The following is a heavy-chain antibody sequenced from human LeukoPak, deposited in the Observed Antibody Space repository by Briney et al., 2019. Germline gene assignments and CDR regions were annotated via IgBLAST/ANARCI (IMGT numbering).Heavy chain of an antibody. CDR1: GFTFSSYA. CDR2: ISYDGSNK. D-gene: IGHD6-13*01. V-gene: IGHV3-30-3*01. J-gene: IGHJ4*02. Sequence: GGSLRLSCAASGFTFSSYAMHWVRQAPGKGLEWVAVISYDGSNKYYADSVKGRFTISRDNSKNTLYLQMNSLRAEDTAVYYCARECGTSCKKRSAAAAGTPLAYWGQGTLVIVSS. CDR3: ARECGTSCKKRSAAAAGTPLAY.